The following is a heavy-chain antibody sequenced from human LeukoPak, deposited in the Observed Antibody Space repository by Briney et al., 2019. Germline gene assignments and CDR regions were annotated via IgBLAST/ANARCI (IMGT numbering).Heavy chain of an antibody. Sequence: PSETLSLTCAVQGASFSGYCWSSIRQPPRNGLEWIGEINHSGSTNYNPSLKSRVTISVDTSKNQFSLKLSSVTAADTAVYYCAAVGSGTGAFDYWGQGTLVTVSS. V-gene: IGHV4-34*01. CDR2: INHSGST. CDR1: GASFSGYC. D-gene: IGHD2-8*02. J-gene: IGHJ4*02. CDR3: AAVGSGTGAFDY.